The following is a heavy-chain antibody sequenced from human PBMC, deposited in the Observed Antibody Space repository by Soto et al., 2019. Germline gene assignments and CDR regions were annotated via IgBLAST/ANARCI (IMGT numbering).Heavy chain of an antibody. CDR3: AKDRVHSSSRYANWDWFDP. CDR1: GFTFSSYA. D-gene: IGHD6-13*01. CDR2: ISGSGGST. J-gene: IGHJ5*02. Sequence: PGGSLGLSCAAWGFTFSSYAMSWVRQATGKWLEWVSAISGSGGSTYYADSVKGRFTISRDNSKNTLYLQMNSLRAEDTAAYYCAKDRVHSSSRYANWDWFDPRGQGTLVT. V-gene: IGHV3-23*01.